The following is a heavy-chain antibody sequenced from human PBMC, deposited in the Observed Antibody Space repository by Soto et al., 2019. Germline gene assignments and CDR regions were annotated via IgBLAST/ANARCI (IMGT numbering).Heavy chain of an antibody. J-gene: IGHJ4*02. Sequence: QVQLVQSGAEVKKPGSSVKVSCKASGGTFGSYVFNWVRQAPGQGLEWMGGIIPIFGTPNYAQKFQGRVTITADESTNTAYMELSSLRSDETAVFDSARDLGSGYDPGDYWGQGALVTVSS. V-gene: IGHV1-69*12. CDR2: IIPIFGTP. CDR3: ARDLGSGYDPGDY. CDR1: GGTFGSYV. D-gene: IGHD5-12*01.